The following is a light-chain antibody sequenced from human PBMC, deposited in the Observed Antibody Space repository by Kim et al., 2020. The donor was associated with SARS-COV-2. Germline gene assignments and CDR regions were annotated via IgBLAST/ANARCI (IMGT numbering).Light chain of an antibody. J-gene: IGKJ1*01. CDR1: QNIRGY. CDR3: QQSYIIPQT. CDR2: GAA. Sequence: AAPGDRVTSACRESQNIRGYLSWCQKKPGKGPRLLRYGAARLESGVPSRFSVSESETDFALIISSLQVEDIATYYGQQSYIIPQTFGQGTKVDIK. V-gene: IGKV1-39*01.